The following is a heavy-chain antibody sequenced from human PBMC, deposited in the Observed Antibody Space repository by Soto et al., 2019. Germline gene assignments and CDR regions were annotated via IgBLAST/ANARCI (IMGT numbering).Heavy chain of an antibody. D-gene: IGHD3-10*01. CDR1: GYSFTSYW. Sequence: LGESLKISCKGSGYSFTSYWIGWVRQVPGKGLEWMGIIYPGDSDTRYSPSFQGQVTISADKSISTAYLQWSSLKASDTAMYYCARHVSPPEGDFDYGMDVWAQGTTVTVSS. V-gene: IGHV5-51*01. CDR2: IYPGDSDT. CDR3: ARHVSPPEGDFDYGMDV. J-gene: IGHJ6*02.